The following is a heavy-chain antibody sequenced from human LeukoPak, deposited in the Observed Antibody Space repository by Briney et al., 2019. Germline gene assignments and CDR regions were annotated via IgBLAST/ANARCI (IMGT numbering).Heavy chain of an antibody. V-gene: IGHV4-30-4*08. J-gene: IGHJ4*02. CDR2: IYYSGST. CDR1: GGSISSGDYY. Sequence: SETLSLTCTVSGGSISSGDYYWSWIRQPPGKGLEWIGYIYYSGSTYYNPSLKSRVTISVDTSKNQFSLKLSSVTAADTAVYYCAREGKSYSSSWYGIEYWGQGTLVTVSS. D-gene: IGHD6-13*01. CDR3: AREGKSYSSSWYGIEY.